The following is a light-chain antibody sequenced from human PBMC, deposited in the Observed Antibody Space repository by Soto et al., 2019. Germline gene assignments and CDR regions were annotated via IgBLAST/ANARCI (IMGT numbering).Light chain of an antibody. CDR3: QQLNSSPIP. Sequence: IQLTQSPSSLSASVGDRVTIACRARQGIANFLAWYQQKPGQAPKLLIYGASTLQSGVPSRFSGSGSGKDITLTISSLQPEDFSTYYCQQLNSSPIPFGPGTKVDIK. CDR2: GAS. V-gene: IGKV1-9*01. J-gene: IGKJ3*01. CDR1: QGIANF.